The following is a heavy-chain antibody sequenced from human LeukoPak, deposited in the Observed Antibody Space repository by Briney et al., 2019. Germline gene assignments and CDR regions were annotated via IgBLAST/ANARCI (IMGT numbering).Heavy chain of an antibody. CDR1: GFSLSAYN. J-gene: IGHJ6*03. D-gene: IGHD6-6*01. V-gene: IGHV3-48*01. CDR2: ISSSSATI. Sequence: PGGSLRLSCEGSGFSLSAYNMNWVRQAPGKGLESVSYISSSSATIFYADSVKGRFTISRDNAKNSLYLQMNSLRTEDTAVYFCARDRHVPGLYYYYMDVWGKGTTVTVSS. CDR3: ARDRHVPGLYYYYMDV.